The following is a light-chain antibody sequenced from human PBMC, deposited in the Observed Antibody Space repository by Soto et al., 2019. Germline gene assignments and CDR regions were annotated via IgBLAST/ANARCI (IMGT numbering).Light chain of an antibody. J-gene: IGLJ2*01. Sequence: QSVLTQPASVSGSPGQSITISCTGTSSDVGGYNYVSWYQQHPGKAPTLMIYDVINRPSGVSNRFSGSKSGNTASLTISGRQAEDEADYYCSSYTSSSSLVVFGGGTKLTVL. CDR3: SSYTSSSSLVV. V-gene: IGLV2-14*01. CDR1: SSDVGGYNY. CDR2: DVI.